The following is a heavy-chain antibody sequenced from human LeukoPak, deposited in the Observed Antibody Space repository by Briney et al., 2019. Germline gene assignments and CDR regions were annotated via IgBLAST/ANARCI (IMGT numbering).Heavy chain of an antibody. CDR1: GFTFSSYA. Sequence: GGSLRLSCAASGFTFSSYAMHWVRQAPGKGLEWVAVISYDGSNKYYADSVKGRFTISRDNSKNTLYLQMNSLRAEDTAVYYCTRDTGISSPQDGMDVWGQGTTVTVSS. CDR2: ISYDGSNK. V-gene: IGHV3-30-3*01. CDR3: TRDTGISSPQDGMDV. J-gene: IGHJ6*02. D-gene: IGHD2-8*02.